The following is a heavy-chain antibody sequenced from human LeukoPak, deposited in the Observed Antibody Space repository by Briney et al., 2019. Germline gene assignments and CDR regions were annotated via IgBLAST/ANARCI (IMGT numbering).Heavy chain of an antibody. CDR3: PRVFCTIGVCYSVPKSGYFVL. V-gene: IGHV4-39*07. CDR2: IYYSGST. Sequence: SETLSLTCTVSGGSISSSSYYWGWIRQPPGKGLEWIGSIYYSGSTYYNPSLKSRVTISVDTSKNQFSLKLSSVTAADTAVYYCPRVFCTIGVCYSVPKSGYFVLWGRAPRVIVPS. CDR1: GGSISSSSYY. J-gene: IGHJ2*01. D-gene: IGHD2-8*01.